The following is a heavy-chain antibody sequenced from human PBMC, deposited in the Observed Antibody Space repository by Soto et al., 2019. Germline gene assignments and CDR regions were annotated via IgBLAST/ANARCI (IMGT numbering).Heavy chain of an antibody. J-gene: IGHJ5*02. CDR1: GFTISSGAFP. CDR2: IYLRGST. V-gene: IGHV4-30-2*01. CDR3: ARAFMTRVTTYNWFDP. D-gene: IGHD4-17*01. Sequence: TLSLTYAVSGFTISSGAFPWSWLGQRPGQGLEWIGYIYLRGSTYYTPTLKIPVSISVGKSKNQFSLKLSSVTAADMSVYYCARAFMTRVTTYNWFDPWGQGTLVTVSS.